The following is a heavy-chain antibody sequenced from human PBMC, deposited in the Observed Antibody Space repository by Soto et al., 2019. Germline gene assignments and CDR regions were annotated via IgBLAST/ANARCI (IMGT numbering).Heavy chain of an antibody. CDR1: GFTFSSYS. V-gene: IGHV3-21*01. D-gene: IGHD3-22*01. Sequence: EVQLVESGGGLVKPGGSLRLSCAASGFTFSSYSMNWVRQAPGKGLEWVSSISTSSSYIYYAVSVRGRFTIARDNAKNSLYLLRTSMRAEDTAVYYCRSPLHYYDGSGDYADWGQGTMVTVSS. CDR3: RSPLHYYDGSGDYAD. J-gene: IGHJ4*02. CDR2: ISTSSSYI.